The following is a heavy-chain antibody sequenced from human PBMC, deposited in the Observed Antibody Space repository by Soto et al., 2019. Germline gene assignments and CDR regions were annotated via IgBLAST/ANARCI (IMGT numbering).Heavy chain of an antibody. CDR3: ARFMGGAYGMDI. V-gene: IGHV1-3*01. CDR1: GYTFTGYS. D-gene: IGHD2-15*01. J-gene: IGHJ6*02. Sequence: ASVKVSCKASGYTFTGYSMHWVRQAPGQRLEWMGWLNAANGNTKYSQKFQGRVTITMDTSASTAYMELSGLRSEDTAVYYCARFMGGAYGMDIWGQGTTVTVSS. CDR2: LNAANGNT.